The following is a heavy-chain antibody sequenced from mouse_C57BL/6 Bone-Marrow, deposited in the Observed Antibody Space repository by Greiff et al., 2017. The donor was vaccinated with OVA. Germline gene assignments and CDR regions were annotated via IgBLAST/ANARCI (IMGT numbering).Heavy chain of an antibody. CDR1: GYTFTDSN. J-gene: IGHJ3*01. CDR2: INPNNGGT. Sequence: EVQLQESGPELVKPGASVKMSCKASGYTFTDSNMHWVKQSHGKSLEWIGYINPNNGGTSYNQKFKGKATLTVNKSSSTAYMELRSLTSEDSAVYYCARGDYSNYGGFAYWGQGTLVTVSA. CDR3: ARGDYSNYGGFAY. D-gene: IGHD2-5*01. V-gene: IGHV1-22*01.